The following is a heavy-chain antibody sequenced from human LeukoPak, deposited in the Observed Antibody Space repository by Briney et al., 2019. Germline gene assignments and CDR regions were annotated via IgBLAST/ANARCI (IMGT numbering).Heavy chain of an antibody. V-gene: IGHV1-8*01. D-gene: IGHD3-22*01. Sequence: ASVKVSCKVSGYTLSELSMHWVRQATGQGLERMGWMNPNSGNTGYAQKFQGRVTMTRNTSISTAYMELSSLRSEDTAVYYCARGRGYYYDSSGLYYWGQGTLVTVSS. J-gene: IGHJ4*02. CDR1: GYTLSELS. CDR3: ARGRGYYYDSSGLYY. CDR2: MNPNSGNT.